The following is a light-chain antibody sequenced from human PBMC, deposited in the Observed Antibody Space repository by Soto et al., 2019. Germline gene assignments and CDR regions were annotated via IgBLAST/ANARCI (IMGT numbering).Light chain of an antibody. CDR1: QGISKY. CDR2: AAS. V-gene: IGKV1-27*01. J-gene: IGKJ1*01. CDR3: HHYYSTPWT. Sequence: DIQMTQTPPSLSASVGDRVTITCRASQGISKYLAWYQQKPGKVPKLLIYAASTLQSGVPSRFSGSGSGTDFTLTISSLQPEDVATYYCHHYYSTPWTFGQGTKVELK.